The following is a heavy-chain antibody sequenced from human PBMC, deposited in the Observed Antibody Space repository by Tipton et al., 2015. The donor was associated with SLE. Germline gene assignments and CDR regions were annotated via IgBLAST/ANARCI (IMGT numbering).Heavy chain of an antibody. CDR2: INQGGGS. D-gene: IGHD3-10*01. J-gene: IGHJ6*03. V-gene: IGHV4-34*01. Sequence: TLSLTCAVYGGSFREYYWAWFRQAPGKGLEWIGEINQGGGSSHNPSLKSRVSLLVDTSKNQFSLKLTSVTAADTGVYFCARERGSGKIYSSYKFYYMDVWANGTTVTVS. CDR3: ARERGSGKIYSSYKFYYMDV. CDR1: GGSFREYY.